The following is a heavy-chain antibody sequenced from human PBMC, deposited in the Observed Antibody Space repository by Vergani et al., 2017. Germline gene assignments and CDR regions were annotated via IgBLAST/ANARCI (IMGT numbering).Heavy chain of an antibody. CDR1: GFKFSQFG. J-gene: IGHJ5*02. D-gene: IGHD3-16*02. Sequence: VQLVESGGGVVQPGTSLRLSCEASGFKFSQFGMHWVRQGPGKGLEWVSSISSSSSYIYYADSVKGRFTISRDNAKNSLYLQMNSLRAEDTAVYYCARDLQAGYYDYVWGSYPNWFDPWGQGTLVTVSS. V-gene: IGHV3-21*02. CDR3: ARDLQAGYYDYVWGSYPNWFDP. CDR2: ISSSSSYI.